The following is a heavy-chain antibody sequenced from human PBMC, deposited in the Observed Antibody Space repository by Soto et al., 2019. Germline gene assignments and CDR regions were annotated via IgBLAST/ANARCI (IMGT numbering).Heavy chain of an antibody. V-gene: IGHV1-8*01. CDR3: ARGRGSDWSYTAFAI. Sequence: ASVKVSCKASGYTFTSYDINWVRQATGQGLEWIGWMNTNSGNTDYAQKFQGRVTMTRDTSISTAYMELSSLRSEDTAVYYCARGRGSDWSYTAFAIWGQGTMVTVSS. CDR2: MNTNSGNT. D-gene: IGHD6-19*01. J-gene: IGHJ3*02. CDR1: GYTFTSYD.